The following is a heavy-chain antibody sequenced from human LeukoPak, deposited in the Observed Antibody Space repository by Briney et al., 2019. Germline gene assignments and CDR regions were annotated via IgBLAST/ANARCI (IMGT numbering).Heavy chain of an antibody. CDR2: ISSNGGST. Sequence: GGSLRLSCSASGFTFSTYAMHWVRQAPGKGLEFVSAISSNGGSTFYADSVKGRFTISRNNSKDTLYLQMSSLRAEDTAVYYCVKSAYSGSYFSLDYWGQGTLVTVSS. CDR3: VKSAYSGSYFSLDY. J-gene: IGHJ4*02. D-gene: IGHD1-26*01. V-gene: IGHV3-64D*09. CDR1: GFTFSTYA.